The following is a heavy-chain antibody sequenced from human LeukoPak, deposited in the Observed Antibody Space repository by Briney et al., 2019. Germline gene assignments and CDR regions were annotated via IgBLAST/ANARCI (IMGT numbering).Heavy chain of an antibody. CDR2: INSDGRST. Sequence: GSLIPSCACSGFTLRDYWMHRVRQAPGKGLVGASRINSDGRSTNYADPVKGRFTISRDNAKNTLYLQMSSLRAEDTAVYYCARVRWGGLYYFDYWGQGTLVTVSS. D-gene: IGHD3-16*01. J-gene: IGHJ4*02. V-gene: IGHV3-74*01. CDR3: ARVRWGGLYYFDY. CDR1: GFTLRDYW.